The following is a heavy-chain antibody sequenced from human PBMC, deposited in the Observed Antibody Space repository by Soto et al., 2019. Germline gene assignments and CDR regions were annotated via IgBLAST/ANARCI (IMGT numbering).Heavy chain of an antibody. V-gene: IGHV4-59*06. CDR2: ISYSGST. D-gene: IGHD2-15*01. CDR1: GGSISSHY. CDR3: ATMGTPATGLYFFDY. Sequence: SETLSLSCTVSGGSISSHYWTWIRQPPGKGLEWIGFISYSGSTYYSTSLKSRVTISVDTSKSQFSLNLSFVTAADTAVYYCATMGTPATGLYFFDYWGQGSLVTVSS. J-gene: IGHJ4*02.